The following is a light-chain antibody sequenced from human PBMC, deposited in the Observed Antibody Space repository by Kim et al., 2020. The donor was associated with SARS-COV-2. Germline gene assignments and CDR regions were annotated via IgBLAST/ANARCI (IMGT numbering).Light chain of an antibody. CDR2: GRN. V-gene: IGLV3-19*01. CDR3: KSRDSSGNVV. CDR1: SLRSYY. Sequence: SSELTHDPAVSMALGQTVRITCQGDSLRSYYASWYQQKPGQAPVLVIYGRNNRPSGIPDRFSGSTSGNTASLTITGAQAEDEADYYCKSRDSSGNVVFGGGTQLTVL. J-gene: IGLJ2*01.